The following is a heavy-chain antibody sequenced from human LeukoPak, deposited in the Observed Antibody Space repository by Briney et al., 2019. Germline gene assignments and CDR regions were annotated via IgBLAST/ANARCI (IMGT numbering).Heavy chain of an antibody. V-gene: IGHV1-46*01. D-gene: IGHD6-19*01. J-gene: IGHJ4*02. CDR3: TRDSSRGWFSVDH. CDR1: AYPFTTYY. CDR2: INPSDGST. Sequence: ASVKVSCKTSAYPFTTYYMHWVRQAPGQGLEWMGVINPSDGSTSYAQKFRGRLTMTRDTSTRTLSMALSSLIFGDTAGYFCTRDSSRGWFSVDHWGQGTLVTVSS.